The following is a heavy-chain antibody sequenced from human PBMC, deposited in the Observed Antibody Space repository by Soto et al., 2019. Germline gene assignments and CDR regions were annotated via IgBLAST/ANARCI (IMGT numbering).Heavy chain of an antibody. J-gene: IGHJ4*02. D-gene: IGHD1-26*01. CDR2: IYPGDSDT. CDR3: ARTPTVGGATDLIDY. Sequence: GESLKISCKGSGYSFTSYWIGWVRQMPGKGLEWMGIIYPGDSDTRYSPSFQGQVTISADKSISTAYLQWSSLKASDTAMYYCARTPTVGGATDLIDYWGQGTLVTVSS. V-gene: IGHV5-51*01. CDR1: GYSFTSYW.